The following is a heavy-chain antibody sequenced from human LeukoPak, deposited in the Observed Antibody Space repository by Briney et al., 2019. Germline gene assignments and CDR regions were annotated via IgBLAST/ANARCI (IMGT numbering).Heavy chain of an antibody. CDR2: ITGGSGAK. D-gene: IGHD6-19*01. Sequence: GGSLRLSCAASGFTFSRYAMSWVRQAPGKGLEWVSTITGGSGAKYYADSVKGRFTISRDNSKDTLYLQMHSLRAEDTAVYFCAKDTPLTTDPSGWSSNSFDYWGQGTLVAVSS. CDR1: GFTFSRYA. CDR3: AKDTPLTTDPSGWSSNSFDY. V-gene: IGHV3-23*01. J-gene: IGHJ4*02.